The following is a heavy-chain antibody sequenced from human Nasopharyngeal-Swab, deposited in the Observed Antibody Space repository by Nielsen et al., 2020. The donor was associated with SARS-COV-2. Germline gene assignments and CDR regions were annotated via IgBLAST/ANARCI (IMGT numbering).Heavy chain of an antibody. D-gene: IGHD6-19*01. J-gene: IGHJ6*02. CDR3: ASKAYSGGWTVDYYGMDV. Sequence: GESLKISCAASGFTFSSYSMNWVRQAPGKGLEWVSYISSSSSTIYYADSVKGRFTISRDNAKNSLYLQMNSLRDEDTAVYYCASKAYSGGWTVDYYGMDVWGQGTTVTVSS. CDR2: ISSSSSTI. CDR1: GFTFSSYS. V-gene: IGHV3-48*02.